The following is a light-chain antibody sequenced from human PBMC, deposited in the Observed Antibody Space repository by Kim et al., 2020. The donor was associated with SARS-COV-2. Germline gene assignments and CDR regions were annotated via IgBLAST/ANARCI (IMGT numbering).Light chain of an antibody. CDR2: GKN. CDR3: NPRDSSGHHHYV. CDR1: SLRSYY. J-gene: IGLJ1*01. V-gene: IGLV3-19*01. Sequence: LGQTVRITCQGDSLRSYYASWYQQKPGQTPVLVIYGKNNRPSGIPDRFSGSSSGNTASLTITGAQAEDEADYYCNPRDSSGHHHYVFGTGTKVTVL.